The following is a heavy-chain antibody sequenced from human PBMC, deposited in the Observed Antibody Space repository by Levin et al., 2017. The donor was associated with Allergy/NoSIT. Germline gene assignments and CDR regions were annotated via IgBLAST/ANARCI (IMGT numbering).Heavy chain of an antibody. V-gene: IGHV3-48*01. CDR3: ARIYCTSTSCYDGVDY. J-gene: IGHJ4*02. CDR1: GFTFSSYS. D-gene: IGHD2-2*01. CDR2: ISSSSSTI. Sequence: GESLKISCAASGFTFSSYSMNWVRQAPGKGLEWVSYISSSSSTIYYADSVKGRFTISRDNAKNSLYLQMNSLRAEDTAVYYCARIYCTSTSCYDGVDYWGQGTLVTVSS.